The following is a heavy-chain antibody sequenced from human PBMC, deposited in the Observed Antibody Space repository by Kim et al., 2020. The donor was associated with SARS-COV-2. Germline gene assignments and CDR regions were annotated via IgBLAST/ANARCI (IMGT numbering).Heavy chain of an antibody. J-gene: IGHJ6*03. CDR3: TRRWVVPAAMGKPYYYYMDV. V-gene: IGHV3-73*01. CDR1: GFTFSGSA. D-gene: IGHD2-2*01. CDR2: IRSKANSYAT. Sequence: GGSLRLSCAASGFTFSGSAMHWVRQASGKGLEWVGRIRSKANSYATAYAASVKGRFTISRDDSKNTAYLQMNSLKTEDTAVYYCTRRWVVPAAMGKPYYYYMDVWGKGTTVTVSS.